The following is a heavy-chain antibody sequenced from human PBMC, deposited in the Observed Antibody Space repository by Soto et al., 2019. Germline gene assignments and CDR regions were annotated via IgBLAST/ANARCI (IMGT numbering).Heavy chain of an antibody. J-gene: IGHJ4*02. CDR2: MNPNSGNT. CDR3: ARGWIQLWFLSY. V-gene: IGHV1-8*01. D-gene: IGHD5-18*01. CDR1: GYAFTCYD. Sequence: ASGKVSCKASGYAFTCYDINWVRQATGQGLEWMGWMNPNSGNTGYAQKFQGRVTMTRNTSISTAYMELSSLRSEDTAVYYCARGWIQLWFLSYWGQGTLVTVSS.